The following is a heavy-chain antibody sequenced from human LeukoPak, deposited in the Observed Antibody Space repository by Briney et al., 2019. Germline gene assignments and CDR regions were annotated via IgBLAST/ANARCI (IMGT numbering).Heavy chain of an antibody. CDR2: IYYSGST. D-gene: IGHD3-10*01. J-gene: IGHJ4*02. CDR3: ARFRRESHGSGSYYTVNDYFDY. Sequence: SGTLSPTCALSVGSIISYYWSSISRPPQKGLWWIVYIYYSGSTTTNPSLKSRVTISVDTSKNRFSLKLSSVTAADTAVYFCARFRRESHGSGSYYTVNDYFDYWGQGTLVTVSS. CDR1: VGSIISYY. V-gene: IGHV4-59*01.